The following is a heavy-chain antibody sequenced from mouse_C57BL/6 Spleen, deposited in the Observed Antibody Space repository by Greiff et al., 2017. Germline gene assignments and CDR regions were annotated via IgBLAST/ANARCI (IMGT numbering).Heavy chain of an antibody. CDR1: GYAFSSYW. V-gene: IGHV1-80*01. D-gene: IGHD2-4*01. CDR3: ARLGDYDGGGGFDY. J-gene: IGHJ2*01. CDR2: IYPGDGDT. Sequence: QVQLQQSGAELVKPGASVKISCKASGYAFSSYWMNWVKQRPGKGLEWIGQIYPGDGDTNYNGKFKGKATLTADKSSSTAYMQLSSLTAEDSAVYFCARLGDYDGGGGFDYWGQGTTLTVA.